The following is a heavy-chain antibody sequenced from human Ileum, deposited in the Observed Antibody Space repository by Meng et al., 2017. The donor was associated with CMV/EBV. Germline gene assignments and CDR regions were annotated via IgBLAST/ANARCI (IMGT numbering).Heavy chain of an antibody. CDR1: GGALTSYY. CDR2: IHPTGTT. D-gene: IGHD3-10*01. Sequence: QLQLQESALRPLQPPETLSLTCTVPGGALTSYYLTWIWQPAGKGLGWIGRIHPTGTTDDNPSLRSRVSMSLDKSKNQFSLKLTSVTAADTAVYYCARAAARGVPVDLWGQGTLVTVSS. CDR3: ARAAARGVPVDL. V-gene: IGHV4-4*07. J-gene: IGHJ5*02.